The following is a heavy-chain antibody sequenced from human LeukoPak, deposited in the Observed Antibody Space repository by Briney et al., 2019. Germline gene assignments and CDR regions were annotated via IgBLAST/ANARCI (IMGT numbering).Heavy chain of an antibody. Sequence: SETLSLTCTVSGGSISSSSYYWVWIRQPPGKGLEWIGSIYYTGSTFYNPSLKSRVTISVDTSKNQFSLKLASVTAADTAVYYCARRSSSYYSDYWGQGTLVTVSS. J-gene: IGHJ4*02. CDR1: GGSISSSSYY. V-gene: IGHV4-39*01. CDR3: ARRSSSYYSDY. CDR2: IYYTGST.